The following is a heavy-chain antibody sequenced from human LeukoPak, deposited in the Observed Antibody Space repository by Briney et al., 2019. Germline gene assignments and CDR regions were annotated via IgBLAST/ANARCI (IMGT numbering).Heavy chain of an antibody. CDR1: GFTFSSYS. V-gene: IGHV3-48*04. J-gene: IGHJ1*01. D-gene: IGHD3-10*01. CDR3: AGTLPYGSGIQEH. CDR2: ISSSSSTI. Sequence: GGSLRLSCAASGFTFSSYSMNWVRQAPGKGLEWASYISSSSSTIYYADSVKGRFTVSRDNAKISLSLQMNSLRAEDTAVYYCAGTLPYGSGIQEHWGQGTLVTVSS.